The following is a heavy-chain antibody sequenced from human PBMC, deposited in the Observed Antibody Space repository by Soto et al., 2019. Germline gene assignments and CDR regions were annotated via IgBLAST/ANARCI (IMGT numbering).Heavy chain of an antibody. D-gene: IGHD3-22*01. CDR3: ARVGTYYYDSVSPPGY. CDR1: GFTFSSYG. Sequence: PGGSLRLSCAASGFTFSSYGMHWVRQAPGKGLEWVAVIWYDGSNKYYADSVKGRFTISRDNSKNTLYLQMNSLRAEDTAVYYCARVGTYYYDSVSPPGYWGQGTLVTVSS. V-gene: IGHV3-33*01. CDR2: IWYDGSNK. J-gene: IGHJ4*02.